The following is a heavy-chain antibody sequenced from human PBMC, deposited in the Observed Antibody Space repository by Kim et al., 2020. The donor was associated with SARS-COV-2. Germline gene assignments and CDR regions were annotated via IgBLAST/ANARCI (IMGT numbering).Heavy chain of an antibody. D-gene: IGHD3-10*01. CDR2: INHSGRT. V-gene: IGHV4-34*01. Sequence: SETLSLTCAVYGGSFSGFYWSWIRQPPGRGLEWIGEINHSGRTNYNPSLKSRLTISVDTSKNQFSLKLTSVTAADTAVYYCARRLSNTSGSGRHYCDLWG. J-gene: IGHJ2*01. CDR3: ARRLSNTSGSGRHYCDL. CDR1: GGSFSGFY.